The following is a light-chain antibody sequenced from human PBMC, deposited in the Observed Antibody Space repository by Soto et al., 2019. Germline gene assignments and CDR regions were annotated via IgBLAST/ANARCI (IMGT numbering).Light chain of an antibody. CDR3: SSYTSSNTRG. CDR1: SSDVGGYNY. CDR2: DVT. J-gene: IGLJ1*01. Sequence: QSALTQPASVSGSPGQSITISCTGTSSDVGGYNYVSWYQQHPGKAPKLMIYDVTNRPSGISNRFSGSKSGNTASLTISGFQVEDEADYYCSSYTSSNTRGFGTGTKVTFL. V-gene: IGLV2-14*03.